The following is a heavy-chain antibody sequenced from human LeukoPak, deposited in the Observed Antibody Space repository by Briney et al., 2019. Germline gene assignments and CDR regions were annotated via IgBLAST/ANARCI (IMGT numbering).Heavy chain of an antibody. J-gene: IGHJ4*02. D-gene: IGHD3-16*01. V-gene: IGHV4-39*01. CDR3: ARPTLGGDRVYFDY. CDR1: GGSISSSSYY. CDR2: IYYSGST. Sequence: IPSETLSLTCTVSGGSISSSSYYWGWIRQPPGKGLEWIGSIYYSGSTYYNPSLKSRVTISVDTPKNQFSLKLSSVTAADTAVYYCARPTLGGDRVYFDYWGQGTLVTVSS.